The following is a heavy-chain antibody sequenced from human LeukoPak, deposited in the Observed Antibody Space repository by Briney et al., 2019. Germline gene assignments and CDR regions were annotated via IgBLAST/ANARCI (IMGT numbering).Heavy chain of an antibody. D-gene: IGHD6-6*01. Sequence: SETLSLTCTVSGGSISSHYWSWIRQPPGKRLEWIGYIYYSGSTNYNPSLKSRVTISVDTSKNQFSLRLSSVTAADTAVYYCAREGYSSSSRWFDPWGQGTLVTVSS. CDR2: IYYSGST. V-gene: IGHV4-59*11. CDR3: AREGYSSSSRWFDP. CDR1: GGSISSHY. J-gene: IGHJ5*02.